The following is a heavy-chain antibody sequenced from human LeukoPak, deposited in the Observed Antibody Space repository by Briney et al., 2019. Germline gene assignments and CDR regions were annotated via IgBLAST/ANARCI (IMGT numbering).Heavy chain of an antibody. CDR2: IYYSGST. Sequence: SETLSHTCTVSGGSIISSSYYWGWTRHPPGKGLEWIGSIYYSGSTYYNPSLKSRVTISVDTSKNQFSLKLSSVTAADTAVYYCARSVTPIYYYYMDVWGKGTTVTISS. CDR1: GGSIISSSYY. CDR3: ARSVTPIYYYYMDV. V-gene: IGHV4-39*01. J-gene: IGHJ6*03. D-gene: IGHD4-17*01.